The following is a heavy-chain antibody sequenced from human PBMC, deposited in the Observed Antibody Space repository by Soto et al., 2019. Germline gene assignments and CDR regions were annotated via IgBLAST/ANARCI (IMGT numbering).Heavy chain of an antibody. J-gene: IGHJ6*03. CDR1: GGSFSGYY. D-gene: IGHD3-10*01. CDR2: INHSGST. Sequence: SETLSLTCAVYGGSFSGYYWSWIRQPPGKGLGWIGEINHSGSTNYNPSLKSRVTISVDTSKNQFSLKLSSVTAADTAVYYCARGATLYYGSGSYFHYYMDVWGKGTTVTVSS. CDR3: ARGATLYYGSGSYFHYYMDV. V-gene: IGHV4-34*01.